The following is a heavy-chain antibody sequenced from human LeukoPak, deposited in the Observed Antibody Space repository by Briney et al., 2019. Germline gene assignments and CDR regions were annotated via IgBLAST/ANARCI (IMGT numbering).Heavy chain of an antibody. D-gene: IGHD3-9*01. J-gene: IGHJ5*02. CDR2: IYHSGST. Sequence: SETLSLTCTVSGYSISSGYYWGWIRQPPGKGLEWIGSIYHSGSTYYNPSLKSRVTISVDTSKNQFSLKLSSVTAADTAVYYCARQWGVLRYFDWLSLQYGWFDPWGQGTLVTVSS. CDR3: ARQWGVLRYFDWLSLQYGWFDP. V-gene: IGHV4-38-2*02. CDR1: GYSISSGYY.